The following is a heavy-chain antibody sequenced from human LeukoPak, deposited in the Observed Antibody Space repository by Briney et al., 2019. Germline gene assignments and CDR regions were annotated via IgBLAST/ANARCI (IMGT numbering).Heavy chain of an antibody. D-gene: IGHD3-9*01. CDR3: ARDVLNGPFAISLES. J-gene: IGHJ4*02. Sequence: GGSLRLSCAASGFSFSTYQMNWVRQAPGKGPEWVSHINSAGNTKYYADSVRGRFTMSRDNAKNLVYLQMNSLRAEDTAVYYCARDVLNGPFAISLESWGQGALVTVSS. V-gene: IGHV3-48*03. CDR1: GFSFSTYQ. CDR2: INSAGNTK.